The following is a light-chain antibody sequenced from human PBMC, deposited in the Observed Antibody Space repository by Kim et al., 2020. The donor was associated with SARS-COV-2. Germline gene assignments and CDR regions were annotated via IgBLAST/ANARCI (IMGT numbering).Light chain of an antibody. V-gene: IGLV2-8*01. J-gene: IGLJ1*01. Sequence: QSALTQPPSASGSPGQSVTISCSGTSTDFTTYNYVSWYQQHPGKAPKLIIYEITKRPSGVPDRFSGSKSGDTASLTVSGLQADDEADYYCTSHANDNYVFGTGTKVTVL. CDR2: EIT. CDR3: TSHANDNYV. CDR1: STDFTTYNY.